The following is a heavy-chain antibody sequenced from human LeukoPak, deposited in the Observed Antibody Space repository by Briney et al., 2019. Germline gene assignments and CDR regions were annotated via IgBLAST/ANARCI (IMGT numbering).Heavy chain of an antibody. V-gene: IGHV3-23*01. CDR2: ISGSGGST. CDR3: AKMAKSSSHRGCFDY. D-gene: IGHD5-24*01. J-gene: IGHJ4*02. Sequence: GGSLRLSCVASGFTFSNYAMSWVRQAPGKGLEWVSAISGSGGSTYYADSVKGRFTISRDNSKNTLFLQVNSLRDEDTAVYYCAKMAKSSSHRGCFDYWGQGTLVTVSS. CDR1: GFTFSNYA.